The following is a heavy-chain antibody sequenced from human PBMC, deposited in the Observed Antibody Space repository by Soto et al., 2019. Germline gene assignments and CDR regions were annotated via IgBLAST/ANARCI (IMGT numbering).Heavy chain of an antibody. J-gene: IGHJ4*02. V-gene: IGHV3-9*01. CDR1: GFTFDDYA. D-gene: IGHD3-3*01. CDR2: ISWNSGSI. CDR3: ARAGFWSGYYSLVDY. Sequence: VQLVESGGGLVQPGRSLRLSCAASGFTFDDYAMHWVRQAPGKGLEWVSGISWNSGSIGYADSVKGRFTISRDNDKNSVYLQMNRLRAEDTALYYCARAGFWSGYYSLVDYWGQGTLVTVSS.